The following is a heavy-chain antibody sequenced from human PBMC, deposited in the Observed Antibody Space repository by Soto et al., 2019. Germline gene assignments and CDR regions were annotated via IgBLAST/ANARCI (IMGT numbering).Heavy chain of an antibody. J-gene: IGHJ4*02. CDR2: SSNSGTFT. D-gene: IGHD3-10*02. CDR1: GFSISDHY. Sequence: GGSLRLSCAASGFSISDHYMSWIRQAPGKGLEWVSYSSNSGTFTKYADSVKGRFSISRDNAKNSLYLEINSLRGEDTAIYYCVRSGDNYNVLDYWGQGXPVTVYS. CDR3: VRSGDNYNVLDY. V-gene: IGHV3-11*03.